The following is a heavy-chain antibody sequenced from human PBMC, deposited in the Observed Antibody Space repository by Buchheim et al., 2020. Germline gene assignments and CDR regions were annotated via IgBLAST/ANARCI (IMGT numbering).Heavy chain of an antibody. D-gene: IGHD1-26*01. J-gene: IGHJ4*02. Sequence: QVQLVESGGGVVQPGRSLRLSCAASGFTFSSYGMHWVRQAPGKGLEWVAVMSSDGSNKYYADSVKGRFTISRDDSKNTLYLQMNSLRAEDTAVYYCASGGSVPGTNTNFDSWGQGTL. CDR2: MSSDGSNK. V-gene: IGHV3-30*03. CDR1: GFTFSSYG. CDR3: ASGGSVPGTNTNFDS.